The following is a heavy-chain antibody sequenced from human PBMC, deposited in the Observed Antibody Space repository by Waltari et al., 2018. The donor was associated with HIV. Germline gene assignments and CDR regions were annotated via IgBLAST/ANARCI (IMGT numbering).Heavy chain of an antibody. CDR2: IWYDGSNK. CDR1: GFTFTSSG. Sequence: QVQLVESGGGVVPPGRSLILSCAASGFTFTSSGMPWARQAPGKGLEWLAVIWYDGSNKYYADSVKGRFTISRDNSKNTLYLQMNSLRAEDTAVYYCAREDLLDCGGDCYPGDYWGQGTLVTVSS. CDR3: AREDLLDCGGDCYPGDY. D-gene: IGHD2-21*02. V-gene: IGHV3-33*01. J-gene: IGHJ4*02.